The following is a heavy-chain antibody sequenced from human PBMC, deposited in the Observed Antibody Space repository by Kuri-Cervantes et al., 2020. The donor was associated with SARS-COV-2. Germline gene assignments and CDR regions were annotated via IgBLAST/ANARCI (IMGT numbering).Heavy chain of an antibody. V-gene: IGHV4-59*11. J-gene: IGHJ5*02. CDR2: IYYSGST. CDR1: GGSISSHY. D-gene: IGHD3-16*01. CDR3: ARGEAVRGWFDP. Sequence: GSLRLSCTVSGGSISSHYWSWIRQPPGKGLEWIGYIYYSGSTNYNPSLKSRVTISVDTSKNQFSLKLSSATAADTAVYYCARGEAVRGWFDPWGQGTLVTVSS.